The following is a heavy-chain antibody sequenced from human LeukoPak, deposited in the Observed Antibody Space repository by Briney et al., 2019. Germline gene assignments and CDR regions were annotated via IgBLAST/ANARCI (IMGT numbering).Heavy chain of an antibody. V-gene: IGHV4-30-2*01. D-gene: IGHD4-23*01. Sequence: SQTLSLTCAVSGGSISSGGYSWSWIRQPPGKGLEWIGYIYHSGSTYYNPSLKSRVTISVDRSKNQFSLELSSVTAADTAVYYCARGRTTVVTPYYFDYWGQGTLVTVSS. J-gene: IGHJ4*02. CDR1: GGSISSGGYS. CDR3: ARGRTTVVTPYYFDY. CDR2: IYHSGST.